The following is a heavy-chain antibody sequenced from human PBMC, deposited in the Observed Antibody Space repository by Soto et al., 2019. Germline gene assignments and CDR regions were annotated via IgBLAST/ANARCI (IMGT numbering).Heavy chain of an antibody. CDR2: IKQDGSEK. J-gene: IGHJ3*02. CDR3: ARTMVRGGGAFDI. Sequence: GGSLRLSCAPSGFSFSSSWMSWVRQAPGKGLEWVANIKQDGSEKYYVDSVKGRFTISRDNAKNSLYLQTNSLRAEDTAVYYCARTMVRGGGAFDIWGQGTMVTVSS. CDR1: GFSFSSSW. V-gene: IGHV3-7*01. D-gene: IGHD3-10*01.